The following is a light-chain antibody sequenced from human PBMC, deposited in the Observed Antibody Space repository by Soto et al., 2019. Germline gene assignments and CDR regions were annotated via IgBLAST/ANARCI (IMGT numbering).Light chain of an antibody. J-gene: IGLJ3*02. V-gene: IGLV1-44*01. Sequence: QLVLTQPPSASGTPGQRVTISCSGSSSNIGSKTVNWYQQLPGMAPKLLIYSNDRPSGVPDRFSGSKSGTSASLAISGLQSEDEADYYCAAWDDSLSERVFGGGTQLTVL. CDR2: SND. CDR1: SSNIGSKT. CDR3: AAWDDSLSERV.